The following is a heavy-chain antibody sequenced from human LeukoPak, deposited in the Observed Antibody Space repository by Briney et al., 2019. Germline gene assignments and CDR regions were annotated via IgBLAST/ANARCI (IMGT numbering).Heavy chain of an antibody. J-gene: IGHJ4*02. CDR2: INTNGGST. V-gene: IGHV3-64*01. Sequence: GGSLRLSCAASGFTFSAYGMHWVRQAPGKGLEYVSAINTNGGSTYYANSVKGRFTISRDNSRSTLYLQMGSLRTEDMAVYYCAREGSYGESDYWGQGTLVTVSS. CDR3: AREGSYGESDY. D-gene: IGHD3-16*01. CDR1: GFTFSAYG.